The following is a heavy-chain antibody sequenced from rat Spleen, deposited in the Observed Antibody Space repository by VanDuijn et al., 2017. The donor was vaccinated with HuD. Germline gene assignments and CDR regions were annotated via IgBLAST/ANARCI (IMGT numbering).Heavy chain of an antibody. D-gene: IGHD3-2*01. V-gene: IGHV5-25*01. CDR2: ISSGGGGT. CDR1: GFTFINFP. J-gene: IGHJ3*01. Sequence: EVQLVESGGGLVQPGRSLNVSCVASGFTFINFPMAWVRQAPKKGLEWVASISSGGGGTYYSDSVKDRFTISRDNAKSTLYLHMDSLRSEDTATYFCARSQSGRFAYWGQGTLVTVSS. CDR3: ARSQSGRFAY.